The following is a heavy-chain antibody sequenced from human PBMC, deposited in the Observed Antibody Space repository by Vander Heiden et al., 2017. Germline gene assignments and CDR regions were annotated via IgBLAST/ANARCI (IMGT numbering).Heavy chain of an antibody. CDR3: ARSGSGIHDY. D-gene: IGHD3-10*01. CDR2: IYYSGST. J-gene: IGHJ4*02. Sequence: QLQLQVSSPGLVKPSETLYLTCTVSGGSITSSPYYWGWLRQPPGKGLEWIGSIYYSGSTDYNPSLKSRVTISVDTSKNQFSLKLSSVTAADTAVYYCARSGSGIHDYWGQGTLVTVSS. CDR1: GGSITSSPYY. V-gene: IGHV4-39*01.